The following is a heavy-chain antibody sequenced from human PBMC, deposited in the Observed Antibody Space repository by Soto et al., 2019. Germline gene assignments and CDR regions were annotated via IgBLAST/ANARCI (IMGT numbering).Heavy chain of an antibody. CDR3: ARFFGSGFDY. Sequence: EVQLVESGGGLVQPGGSLRLSCVASGFTFSTDTMNWVRQAPGKGLEWVAHISVSGATRYYADSVKGRFTISRDNAKTSLYLQMDSLRTEDTAVYYCARFFGSGFDYWGQGTLVTVS. CDR2: ISVSGATR. D-gene: IGHD6-19*01. J-gene: IGHJ4*02. V-gene: IGHV3-48*01. CDR1: GFTFSTDT.